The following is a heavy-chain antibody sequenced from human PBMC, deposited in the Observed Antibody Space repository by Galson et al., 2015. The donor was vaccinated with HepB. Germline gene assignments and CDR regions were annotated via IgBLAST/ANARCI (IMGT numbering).Heavy chain of an antibody. J-gene: IGHJ4*02. V-gene: IGHV4-34*01. CDR2: INHSEST. CDR3: ARGPPVDYSSSSVEDGYDY. CDR1: GGSISSYY. Sequence: SETLSLTCTVSGGSISSYYWSWIRQPAGKGLEWIGEINHSESTNNNPSLKSRVTISVDTSKNQFSLKLSSVTAADTAVYYCARGPPVDYSSSSVEDGYDYWGQGTLVTVSS. D-gene: IGHD6-6*01.